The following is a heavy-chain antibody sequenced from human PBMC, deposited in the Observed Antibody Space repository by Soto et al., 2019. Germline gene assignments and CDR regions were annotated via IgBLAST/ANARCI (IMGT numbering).Heavy chain of an antibody. J-gene: IGHJ4*02. Sequence: GGSLRLSCAASGFTFNSYAMNWVRQAPGKGLEWVTTISGRGVDTLYADSVKGRFTISRDNSRNTLYLQVNSLRAEDTAVYYCAKDQTDVTLFDYWGQGTLVTVSS. CDR3: AKDQTDVTLFDY. V-gene: IGHV3-23*01. CDR1: GFTFNSYA. D-gene: IGHD2-21*02. CDR2: ISGRGVDT.